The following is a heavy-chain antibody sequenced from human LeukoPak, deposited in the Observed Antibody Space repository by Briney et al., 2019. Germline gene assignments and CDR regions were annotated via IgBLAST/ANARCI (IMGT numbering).Heavy chain of an antibody. J-gene: IGHJ4*02. CDR3: TREALGGSYYIDY. V-gene: IGHV3-49*04. D-gene: IGHD1-26*01. CDR2: IRSKAYGGTT. Sequence: GRSLRLSCTASGFTFGDYAMSWVRQAPGKGLEWVGFIRSKAYGGTTDYAASVKGRFTISRDDSKSIAYVQMNNLKTEDTAVYYCTREALGGSYYIDYWGQGALVTVSS. CDR1: GFTFGDYA.